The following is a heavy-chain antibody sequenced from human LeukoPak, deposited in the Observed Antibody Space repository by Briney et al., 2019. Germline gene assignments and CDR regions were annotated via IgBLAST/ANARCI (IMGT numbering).Heavy chain of an antibody. V-gene: IGHV3-21*01. CDR2: ISSSSIYI. Sequence: GGSLRLSCAASGFTFRSYSMTWVPQAPGKGREWVSSISSSSIYIYYADSVKGRFPISRNNAKNSLYLQMNSRRPEHTVLYYCARARIAAAANFDYWGQGTLVTVSS. CDR1: GFTFRSYS. J-gene: IGHJ4*02. CDR3: ARARIAAAANFDY. D-gene: IGHD6-13*01.